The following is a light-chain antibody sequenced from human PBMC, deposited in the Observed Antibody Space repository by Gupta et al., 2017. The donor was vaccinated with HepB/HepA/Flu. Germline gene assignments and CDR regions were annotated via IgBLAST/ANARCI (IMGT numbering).Light chain of an antibody. V-gene: IGLV3-21*03. CDR3: QDGHRNSGV. Sequence: SVLTQPPSVSVAPGNTATITCGGDTTGRQRVHWYHQKPGQAPALVVQDVSDRPSGIPAHFSSSNSETTATLTIGRVEAGDDYYYYCQDGHRNSGVFGGGTKLTVL. CDR1: TTGRQR. J-gene: IGLJ3*02. CDR2: DVS.